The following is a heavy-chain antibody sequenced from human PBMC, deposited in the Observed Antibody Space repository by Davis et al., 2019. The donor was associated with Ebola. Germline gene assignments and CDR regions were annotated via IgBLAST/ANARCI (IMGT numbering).Heavy chain of an antibody. D-gene: IGHD3-22*01. CDR3: ARGSGYYSELIDY. V-gene: IGHV4-34*01. Sequence: SETLSLTCAVYGGSFSGYYWSWIRQPPGKGLEWIGEINHSGSTNYNPSLKSRVTISVDTSKNQFSLKLSSVTAADTAVYYCARGSGYYSELIDYWGQGTLVTVSS. CDR1: GGSFSGYY. J-gene: IGHJ4*02. CDR2: INHSGST.